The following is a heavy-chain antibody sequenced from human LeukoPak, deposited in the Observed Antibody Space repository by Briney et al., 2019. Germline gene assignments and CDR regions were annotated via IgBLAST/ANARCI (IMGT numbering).Heavy chain of an antibody. J-gene: IGHJ4*02. D-gene: IGHD3-9*01. Sequence: GGSPRLSCAASVFTFSTDWMHWVRQAPGKGLVWVSRIRPAGTTTAYADSVKGRFTISRDNAKNTLFLQMNSLSAEDTAVYYCARDLDWILFDYWGQGTLVTVSS. CDR1: VFTFSTDW. V-gene: IGHV3-74*03. CDR2: IRPAGTTT. CDR3: ARDLDWILFDY.